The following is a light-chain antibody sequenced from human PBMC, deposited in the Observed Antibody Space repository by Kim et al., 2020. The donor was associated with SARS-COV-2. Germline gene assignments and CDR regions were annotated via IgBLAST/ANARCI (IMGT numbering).Light chain of an antibody. CDR3: FSLASSGAQWV. CDR1: SLRYYS. CDR2: GEN. V-gene: IGLV3-19*01. J-gene: IGLJ3*02. Sequence: LGQTVSLTCQGDSLRYYSASWYHQKPGHAPVLRMYGENTRPSGIPDRVSGSSSGNTASLTITEAQAENEADYYCFSLASSGAQWVFCGGTTLTVL.